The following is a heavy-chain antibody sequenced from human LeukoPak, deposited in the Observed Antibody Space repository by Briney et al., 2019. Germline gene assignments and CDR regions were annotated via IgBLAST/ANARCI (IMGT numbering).Heavy chain of an antibody. V-gene: IGHV1-69*05. Sequence: ASVKVSCKASGGTFSSYAISWVRQAPGQGLEWIGGIIPIFGTANYAQRFQGRVTIITDESTSTAYMELSSLRSVDNAVYYCARSLYYDISRHPYAFDIWGQGRILTVSS. D-gene: IGHD3-9*01. J-gene: IGHJ3*02. CDR2: IIPIFGTA. CDR1: GGTFSSYA. CDR3: ARSLYYDISRHPYAFDI.